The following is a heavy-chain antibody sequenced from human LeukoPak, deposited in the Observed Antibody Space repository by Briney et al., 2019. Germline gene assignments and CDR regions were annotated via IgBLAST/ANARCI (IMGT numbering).Heavy chain of an antibody. CDR3: AKIVPTTPYYHYAMDV. Sequence: GGSLRLSCADSGFTFSSYAMSWVRQAPGKGLEWVSVITGSGGSTYYADSVKGRFTISRDNSKNTLYLQMNSLRAEDTAVYYCAKIVPTTPYYHYAMDVWGQGTTVTVSS. V-gene: IGHV3-23*01. CDR2: ITGSGGST. D-gene: IGHD5-12*01. J-gene: IGHJ6*02. CDR1: GFTFSSYA.